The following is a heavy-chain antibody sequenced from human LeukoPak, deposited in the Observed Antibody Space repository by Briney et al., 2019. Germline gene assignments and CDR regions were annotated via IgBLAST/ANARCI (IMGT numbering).Heavy chain of an antibody. CDR1: GFTFSSYA. V-gene: IGHV3-30-3*01. CDR3: ARDGSIAAPSENAFDI. D-gene: IGHD6-6*01. Sequence: GGSLRLSCAASGFTFSSYAMHWVRQAPGKGLEWVLVISYDGSNKYYADSVKGRFTISRDNSKNTLYLQMNSLRAEDTAVYYCARDGSIAAPSENAFDIWGQGTMVTVSS. CDR2: ISYDGSNK. J-gene: IGHJ3*02.